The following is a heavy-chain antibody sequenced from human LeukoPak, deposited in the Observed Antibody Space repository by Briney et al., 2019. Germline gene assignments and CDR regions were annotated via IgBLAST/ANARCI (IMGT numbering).Heavy chain of an antibody. CDR2: TYYRSKWYN. J-gene: IGHJ6*02. CDR1: GDSVSSNSAT. CDR3: AKRKAATFGMDV. D-gene: IGHD6-13*01. V-gene: IGHV6-1*01. Sequence: SQTLSLTCAISGDSVSSNSATWNWIRQSPSRGLEWLGRTYYRSKWYNDYAVSMKSRITINPDTSKNQFSLQLNSVTPEDTAVYYCAKRKAATFGMDVWGQGTTVTVSS.